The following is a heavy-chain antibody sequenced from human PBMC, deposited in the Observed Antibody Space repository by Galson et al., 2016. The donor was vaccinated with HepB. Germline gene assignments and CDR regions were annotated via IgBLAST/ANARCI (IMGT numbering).Heavy chain of an antibody. J-gene: IGHJ2*01. CDR2: ISYSGST. CDR3: ASQRGDSGYPRHLDL. Sequence: ETLSLTCTVSGDSMTSNYFWGWVRQPPGKGLEFIGSISYSGSTYYNPSLKSRVTISVDTSTNQFSLMLSSVTAADTALYYCASQRGDSGYPRHLDLWCRGTLVSVSS. D-gene: IGHD5-12*01. CDR1: GDSMTSNYF. V-gene: IGHV4-39*01.